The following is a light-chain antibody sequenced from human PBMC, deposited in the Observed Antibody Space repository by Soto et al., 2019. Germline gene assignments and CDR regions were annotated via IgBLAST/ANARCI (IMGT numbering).Light chain of an antibody. J-gene: IGKJ2*01. Sequence: EIVLTQSPATLSLSPGERATLSCRASQSVSSYLAWYQQKPGQAPRLLIYDATNRATGIPARFSGSGSGTDFTLTISSLEPEDFAVYYCQQRSNWPQYTFGQANKLAIK. V-gene: IGKV3-11*01. CDR2: DAT. CDR3: QQRSNWPQYT. CDR1: QSVSSY.